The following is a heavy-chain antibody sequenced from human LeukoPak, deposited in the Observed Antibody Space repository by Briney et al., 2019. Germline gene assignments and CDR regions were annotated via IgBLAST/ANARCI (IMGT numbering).Heavy chain of an antibody. CDR1: GFTFSSCA. CDR3: AKDQESYDSLSGYYID. D-gene: IGHD3-3*01. CDR2: ISGNGRNT. Sequence: GGSLRLSCAASGFTFSSCAMSWVRQASGKGLEYVSAISGNGRNTYYADSVKGRFTISRDNSKNTLYLQMNSLRAEDTAIYYCAKDQESYDSLSGYYIDWGQGTVVTVSS. V-gene: IGHV3-23*01. J-gene: IGHJ4*02.